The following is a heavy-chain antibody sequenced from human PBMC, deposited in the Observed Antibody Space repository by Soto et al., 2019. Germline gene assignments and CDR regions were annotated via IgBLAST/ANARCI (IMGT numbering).Heavy chain of an antibody. D-gene: IGHD5-12*01. CDR2: IYPGDSDT. V-gene: IGHV5-51*01. J-gene: IGHJ3*02. Sequence: PGESLKISCKGSGYSFTSYWIGWVRQMPGKGLEWMGIIYPGDSDTRYSPSFQGQVTISADKSISTAYLQWSSLKASDTAMYYCARGGGYSGYDWYAFDIWGQGTMVTVSS. CDR1: GYSFTSYW. CDR3: ARGGGYSGYDWYAFDI.